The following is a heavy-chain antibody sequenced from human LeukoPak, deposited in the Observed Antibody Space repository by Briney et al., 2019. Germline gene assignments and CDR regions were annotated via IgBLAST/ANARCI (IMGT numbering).Heavy chain of an antibody. J-gene: IGHJ4*02. CDR3: ARGFKYSSSWYLQTSYYFDY. CDR2: TYSGGST. CDR1: GFTVSSNY. Sequence: GGSLRLSCAASGFTVSSNYMSWVRQAPGKGLEWVSVTYSGGSTYYADSVKGRFTISRDNSKNTLYLQMNSLRAEDTAVYYCARGFKYSSSWYLQTSYYFDYWGQGTLVTVSS. V-gene: IGHV3-53*01. D-gene: IGHD6-13*01.